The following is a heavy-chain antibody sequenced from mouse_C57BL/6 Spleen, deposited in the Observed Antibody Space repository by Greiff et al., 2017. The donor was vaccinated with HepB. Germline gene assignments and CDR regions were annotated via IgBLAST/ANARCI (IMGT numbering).Heavy chain of an antibody. CDR3: ARTEYYGRHDFDY. CDR2: IDPSDSET. D-gene: IGHD1-1*01. J-gene: IGHJ2*01. CDR1: GYTFTSYW. V-gene: IGHV1-52*01. Sequence: QVQLQQPGAELVRPGSSVKLSCKASGYTFTSYWMHWVKQRPIQGLEWIGNIDPSDSETHYNQKFKDKATLTVDKSSSTAYMQLSSLTSEDSAVYYWARTEYYGRHDFDYWGQGTTLTVSS.